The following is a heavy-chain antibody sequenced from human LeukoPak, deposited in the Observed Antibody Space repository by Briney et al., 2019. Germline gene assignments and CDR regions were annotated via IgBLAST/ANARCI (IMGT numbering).Heavy chain of an antibody. D-gene: IGHD2-2*01. J-gene: IGHJ1*01. CDR1: GGSISSSNW. V-gene: IGHV4-4*02. Sequence: SGTLSLTCAVSGGSISSSNWWSWVRQPPGKGLEWIGEINHSGSTNYNPSLKSRVTISVDTSKNQFSLKLSSVTAADTAVYYCARPRYPPTFRPYCSSTSCYHGAEYFQHWGQGTLVTVSS. CDR3: ARPRYPPTFRPYCSSTSCYHGAEYFQH. CDR2: INHSGST.